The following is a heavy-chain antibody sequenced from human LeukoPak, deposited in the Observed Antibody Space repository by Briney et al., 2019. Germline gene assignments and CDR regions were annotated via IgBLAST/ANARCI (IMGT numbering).Heavy chain of an antibody. CDR2: IYYSGRT. CDR3: ASTPSGSSAWYYFDK. CDR1: GGSISSYY. J-gene: IGHJ4*02. Sequence: PSETLSLTCTVSGGSISSYYWSWIRQPPGKGLEWIGYIYYSGRTKYNPSLKSRVTISVDTSKNQFSLKLSSVTAADTAVYYCASTPSGSSAWYYFDKWGQGTLVTVSS. V-gene: IGHV4-59*08. D-gene: IGHD6-19*01.